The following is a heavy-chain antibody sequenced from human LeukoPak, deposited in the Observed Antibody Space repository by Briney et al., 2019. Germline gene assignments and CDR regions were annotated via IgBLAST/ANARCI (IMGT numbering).Heavy chain of an antibody. CDR1: GYTFTSYG. J-gene: IGHJ3*02. D-gene: IGHD6-19*01. CDR3: ARVLRIAVADDAFDI. V-gene: IGHV1-18*01. Sequence: ASVKVSCKASGYTFTSYGISWVRQAPGQGLEWMGWISAYNGNTDYAQKLQGRVTMTTDTSTSTAYMELRSLRSDDTAVYYCARVLRIAVADDAFDIWGQGTMVTVSS. CDR2: ISAYNGNT.